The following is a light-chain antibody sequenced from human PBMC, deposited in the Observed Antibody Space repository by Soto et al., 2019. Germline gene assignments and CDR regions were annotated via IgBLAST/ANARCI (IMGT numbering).Light chain of an antibody. CDR3: VRRAPRLSRFYV. CDR2: RNN. Sequence: QSVLTQPPSASGTPGQRVTISCSGSSSNIGSNYVYWYQQLPGTAPKLLIYRNNQRPSGVPDRFSGSKSGTSASLAISGLRSEDEADYYFVRRAPRLSRFYVFATGPKVT. V-gene: IGLV1-47*01. J-gene: IGLJ1*01. CDR1: SSNIGSNY.